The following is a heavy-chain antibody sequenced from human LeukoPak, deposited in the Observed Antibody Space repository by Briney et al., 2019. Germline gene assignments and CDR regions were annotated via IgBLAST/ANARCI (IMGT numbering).Heavy chain of an antibody. CDR3: ARDHRYAFDN. J-gene: IGHJ4*02. Sequence: GGSLRLSCAASGFTFIDYSMNWVRQAPGKGLEWISYVGISSGNTKYADSVKGRFTISGDSAKNSVFLQMNSLRVEDTAVYYCARDHRYAFDNWAREPWSPSPQ. V-gene: IGHV3-48*04. CDR2: VGISSGNT. D-gene: IGHD5-12*01. CDR1: GFTFIDYS.